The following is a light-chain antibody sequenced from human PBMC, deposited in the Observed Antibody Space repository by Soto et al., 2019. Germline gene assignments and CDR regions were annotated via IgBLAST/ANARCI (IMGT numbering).Light chain of an antibody. CDR3: QQTYSTPRT. Sequence: DIQMTQSPSSLSASVGDRVTITCRASQSISNSLNWYQQKPGKAPKLLIYAASSLPSGVPSRFSGSGSGTDFTLTISDLQPADFATNYCQQTYSTPRTFGQGTKGEIK. V-gene: IGKV1-39*01. CDR1: QSISNS. CDR2: AAS. J-gene: IGKJ1*01.